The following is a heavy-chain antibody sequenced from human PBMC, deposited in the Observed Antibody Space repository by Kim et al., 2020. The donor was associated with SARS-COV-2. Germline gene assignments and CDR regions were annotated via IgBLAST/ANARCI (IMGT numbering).Heavy chain of an antibody. D-gene: IGHD2-2*01. J-gene: IGHJ3*02. CDR2: IWHDGSNK. CDR3: ARERAMNAFDI. Sequence: GGSLRLSCAASGFTFSDYAMHWVRQAPGKGLEGVARIWHDGSNKFYADSVKGRFTISRDSFKNTVDLQMNSLRDEDKAVYYCARERAMNAFDIWGRGTMVTVSS. V-gene: IGHV3-33*01. CDR1: GFTFSDYA.